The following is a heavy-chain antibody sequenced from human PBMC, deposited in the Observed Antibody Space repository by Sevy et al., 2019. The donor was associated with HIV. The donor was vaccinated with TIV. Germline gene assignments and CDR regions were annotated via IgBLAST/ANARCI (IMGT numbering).Heavy chain of an antibody. Sequence: GGSLRLSCAASGFTFSNAWMSWVRQAPGKGLEWVGRIKSKTDGGTTDDAAPVKGRFTISRDDSKNTLYLQMNSLKTEETAVYYCTTGLKLLWFRGLLYRRDYYYGMDVWGQGTTVTVSS. CDR1: GFTFSNAW. CDR3: TTGLKLLWFRGLLYRRDYYYGMDV. D-gene: IGHD3-10*01. CDR2: IKSKTDGGTT. J-gene: IGHJ6*02. V-gene: IGHV3-15*01.